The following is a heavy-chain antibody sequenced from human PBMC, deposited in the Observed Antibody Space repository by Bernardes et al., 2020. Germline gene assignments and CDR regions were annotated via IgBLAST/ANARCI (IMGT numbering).Heavy chain of an antibody. J-gene: IGHJ4*02. Sequence: RGSLRLSCAASGFTSSSYWMSWVRQAPGKGLEWVANIMGAGSQRSPVDSVRGRFTISRDNAKNLLYRQMNSLRAEDTAVYYCARIGEVTGRYYWGQGTLVTCSS. V-gene: IGHV3-7*01. D-gene: IGHD6-19*01. CDR3: ARIGEVTGRYY. CDR2: IMGAGSQR. CDR1: GFTSSSYW.